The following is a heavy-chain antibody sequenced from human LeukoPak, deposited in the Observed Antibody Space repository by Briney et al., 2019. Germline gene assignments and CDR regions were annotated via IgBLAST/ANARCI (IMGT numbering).Heavy chain of an antibody. V-gene: IGHV4-39*01. CDR2: IHYSGST. CDR3: ARRAPGSFDY. J-gene: IGHJ4*02. CDR1: GGSISSSSYY. Sequence: SETLSLTCTVSGGSISSSSYYWGWIRQAPGKGLEWIGSIHYSGSTYYNPSLKSRVTISVDTSKNQFSLNLSSVTAADTAVYYCARRAPGSFDYWGQGTLVTVSS.